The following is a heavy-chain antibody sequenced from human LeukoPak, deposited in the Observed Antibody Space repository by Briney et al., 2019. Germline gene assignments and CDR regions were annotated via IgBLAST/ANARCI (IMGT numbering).Heavy chain of an antibody. D-gene: IGHD3-10*01. V-gene: IGHV4-61*01. CDR1: GGSVSSGSYY. CDR3: ARYYYGSGSYLDDAFDI. Sequence: PSETLSLTCTVPGGSVSSGSYYWSWIRQPPGNGLEWIGYIYYTGSTNYNPSLKSRVTISVDTSKNQFSRKLSSVTAADTAVYYCARYYYGSGSYLDDAFDIWGQGTMVTVSS. CDR2: IYYTGST. J-gene: IGHJ3*02.